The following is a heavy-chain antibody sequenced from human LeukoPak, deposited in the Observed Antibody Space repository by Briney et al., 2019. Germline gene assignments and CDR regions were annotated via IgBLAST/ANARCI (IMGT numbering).Heavy chain of an antibody. V-gene: IGHV3-21*01. Sequence: GGSLRLSCAASGFTFSTYSMNWVRQAPGKGLEWVSSISSRRSYIYYADSVKGRFTTSRDNSKNTLYLQMNSLRAEDTAVYYCGGYSYGLIGYWGQGTLVTVSS. CDR1: GFTFSTYS. D-gene: IGHD5-18*01. CDR2: ISSRRSYI. CDR3: GGYSYGLIGY. J-gene: IGHJ4*02.